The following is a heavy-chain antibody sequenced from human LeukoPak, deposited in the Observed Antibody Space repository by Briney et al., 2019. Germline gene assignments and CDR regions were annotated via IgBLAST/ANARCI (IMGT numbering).Heavy chain of an antibody. D-gene: IGHD3-10*01. CDR1: GYTFTSYD. CDR3: ARGLGFGEFSDY. J-gene: IGHJ4*02. V-gene: IGHV1-8*01. Sequence: ASVKVSCKASGYTFTSYDINWVRQATGQGLEWMGWMNPNSGNTGYAQKFQGRVTMTRNTSISTAYMEPSSLRSEDTAVYYCARGLGFGEFSDYWGQGTLVTVSS. CDR2: MNPNSGNT.